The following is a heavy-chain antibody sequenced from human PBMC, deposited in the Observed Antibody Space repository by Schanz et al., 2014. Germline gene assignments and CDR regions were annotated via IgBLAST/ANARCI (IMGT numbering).Heavy chain of an antibody. CDR3: AKQVAYGGDFQ. V-gene: IGHV3-30*02. CDR1: GFTFRTYG. Sequence: QVHLVESGGGVVQPGGSLRLSCAASGFTFRTYGMHWVRQAPGKGMEWVAFIRYDGSKIYYADSVKGRFTISRDNSRNTLYMQMNSLRAEDTAVYYCAKQVAYGGDFQWGQGTLVTVSS. CDR2: IRYDGSKI. J-gene: IGHJ4*02. D-gene: IGHD2-21*02.